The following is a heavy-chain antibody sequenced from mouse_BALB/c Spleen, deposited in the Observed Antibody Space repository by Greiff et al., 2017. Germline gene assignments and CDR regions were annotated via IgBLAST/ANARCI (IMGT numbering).Heavy chain of an antibody. Sequence: EVKLQESGPGLVKPSQSLSLTCTVTGYSITSDYAWNWIRQFPGNKLEWMGYISYSGSTSYNPSLKSRISITRDTSKNQFFLQLNSVTTEDTATYYCARKVAYWGQGTLVTVSA. CDR3: ARKVAY. J-gene: IGHJ3*01. CDR1: GYSITSDYA. CDR2: ISYSGST. V-gene: IGHV3-2*02.